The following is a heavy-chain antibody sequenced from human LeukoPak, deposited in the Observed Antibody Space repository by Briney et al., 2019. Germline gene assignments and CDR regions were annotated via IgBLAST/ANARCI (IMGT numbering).Heavy chain of an antibody. CDR3: ARDPGYDYVWGSYRSFDY. D-gene: IGHD3-16*02. J-gene: IGHJ4*02. V-gene: IGHV3-11*04. CDR1: GFTFSDYY. CDR2: MSSSGSTI. Sequence: GGSLRLSCAAPGFTFSDYYMNWIRQAPGKGLEWISYMSSSGSTISYADSVKGRFTISRDNAKNSLYPQMNSLRAEDTAVYYCARDPGYDYVWGSYRSFDYWGQGTLVTVSS.